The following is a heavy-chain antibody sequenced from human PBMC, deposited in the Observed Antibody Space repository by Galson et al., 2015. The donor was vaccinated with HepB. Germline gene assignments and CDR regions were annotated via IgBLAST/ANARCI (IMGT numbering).Heavy chain of an antibody. D-gene: IGHD5-18*01. CDR3: ARDGDVDTAMAFDY. V-gene: IGHV3-30-3*01. CDR1: AFTFNSYA. J-gene: IGHJ4*02. CDR2: ISYDGSNK. Sequence: SLRLSCAASAFTFNSYAMHWVRRAPGKGLEWVAVISYDGSNKYYADSVKGRFTITRDNSKNTLYLQMNSLRAEDTVVYYCARDGDVDTAMAFDYWGQGTLVTVSS.